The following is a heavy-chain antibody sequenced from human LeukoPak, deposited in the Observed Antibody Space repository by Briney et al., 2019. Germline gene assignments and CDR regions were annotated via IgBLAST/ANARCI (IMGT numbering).Heavy chain of an antibody. CDR2: IKQDGSEK. D-gene: IGHD6-13*01. V-gene: IGHV3-7*01. J-gene: IGHJ4*02. CDR1: GFTFSSYW. CDR3: ARDPPGPFSSSWYPFDY. Sequence: PGGSLRLSCAASGFTFSSYWMSWVRQAPGKGLEWVANIKQDGSEKYYVDSVKGRFTISGDNAKNSLYLQMNSLRAEDTAVYYCARDPPGPFSSSWYPFDYWGQETLVTVSS.